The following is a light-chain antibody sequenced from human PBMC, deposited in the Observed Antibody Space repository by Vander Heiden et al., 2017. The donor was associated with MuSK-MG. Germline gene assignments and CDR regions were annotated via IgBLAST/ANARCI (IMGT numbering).Light chain of an antibody. J-gene: IGKJ1*01. CDR2: GAS. CDR3: QQDGSSPGWT. CDR1: QSVSSSY. V-gene: IGKV3-20*01. Sequence: EIVLTQSPGTLSLSPGERATLSCRASQSVSSSYLAWYQQKPGQAPSLLIYGASSRATGIPDRFSGSGSGTDFTLTISRLEPEDFAVYYCQQDGSSPGWTFGQGTKVEIK.